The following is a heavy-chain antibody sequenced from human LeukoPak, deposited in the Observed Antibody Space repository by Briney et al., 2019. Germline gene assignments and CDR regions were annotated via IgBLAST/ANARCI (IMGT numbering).Heavy chain of an antibody. CDR3: TTLHFWSGYYTFYYWFDP. V-gene: IGHV3-15*01. D-gene: IGHD3-3*02. CDR1: GFTFSNAW. Sequence: PGGSLRLSCAASGFTFSNAWMSWVRQAPGKGLEWVGRIKSKTDGGTTDYAAPVKGRFTISRDDSKNTLYLQMNSLKTEDTAVYYCTTLHFWSGYYTFYYWFDPWGQGTLVTVSS. CDR2: IKSKTDGGTT. J-gene: IGHJ5*02.